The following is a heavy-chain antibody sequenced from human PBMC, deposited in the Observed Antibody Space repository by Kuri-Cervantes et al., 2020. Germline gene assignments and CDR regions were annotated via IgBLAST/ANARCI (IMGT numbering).Heavy chain of an antibody. Sequence: GESLKISCAASGFTFSSYSMIWVRQAPGRGLEWVASIKQDGNEKYYVDSVKGRFTISRDNAKNSLYLQMNSLRAEDTAVYYCATYNSGWHNFDDWGQGTLVTVSS. J-gene: IGHJ4*02. CDR1: GFTFSSYS. D-gene: IGHD6-19*01. CDR2: IKQDGNEK. CDR3: ATYNSGWHNFDD. V-gene: IGHV3-7*01.